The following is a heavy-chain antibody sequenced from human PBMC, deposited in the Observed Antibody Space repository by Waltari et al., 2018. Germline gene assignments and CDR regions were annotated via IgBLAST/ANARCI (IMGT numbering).Heavy chain of an antibody. CDR2: NNPNSGGT. V-gene: IGHV1-2*06. CDR3: AREGGLDYYYYMDV. D-gene: IGHD5-12*01. J-gene: IGHJ6*03. CDR1: GYTFTGCY. Sequence: QVQLVQSGAEVKKPGASVKVSCKASGYTFTGCYMHWLRQDPGQGLEWRGRNNPNSGGTNYAQKFQGRVTMTRDTSISTAYMELSRLRSDDTAVYYCAREGGLDYYYYMDVWGKGTTVTVSS.